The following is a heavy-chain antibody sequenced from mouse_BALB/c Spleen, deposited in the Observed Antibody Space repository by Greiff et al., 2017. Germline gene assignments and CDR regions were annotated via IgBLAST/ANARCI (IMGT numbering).Heavy chain of an antibody. CDR3: ATERHHDAMDY. V-gene: IGHV1-4*01. D-gene: IGHD3-1*01. CDR1: GYTFTSYT. CDR2: INPSSGYT. J-gene: IGHJ4*01. Sequence: VQLQESGAELARPGASVKMSCKASGYTFTSYTMHWVKQRPGQGLEWIGYINPSSGYTNYNQKFKDKATLTADKSSSTAYMQLSSLTSEDSAVYYCATERHHDAMDYWGQGTSVTVSA.